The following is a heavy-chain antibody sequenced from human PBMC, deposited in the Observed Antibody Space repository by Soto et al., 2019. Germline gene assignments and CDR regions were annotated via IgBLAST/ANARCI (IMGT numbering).Heavy chain of an antibody. CDR1: GFTFSSYA. Sequence: EMQLLESGGGLVQPGGSLRLSCAASGFTFSSYAMSWVRQAPGKGLEWVSAITRSGGSTFHADSVKGRFTISRDNSENTLFLQMNSLGVEDTAIYFCAKGWRASVTYNDFWGQGILVTVSS. CDR3: AKGWRASVTYNDF. D-gene: IGHD4-17*01. CDR2: ITRSGGST. V-gene: IGHV3-23*01. J-gene: IGHJ4*02.